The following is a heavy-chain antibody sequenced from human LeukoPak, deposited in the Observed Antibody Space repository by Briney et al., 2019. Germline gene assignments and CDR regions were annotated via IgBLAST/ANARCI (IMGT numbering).Heavy chain of an antibody. V-gene: IGHV1-69*13. CDR3: ASQDRPLGYCSSTSCYENYYYYMDV. Sequence: RASVKVSCKASGGTFSSYAISWVRQAPGQGLEWMGGIIPIFGTANYAQKFQGRVTITADESTSTAYMELSSLRSEDTAVYYCASQDRPLGYCSSTSCYENYYYYMDVWGKGTTVTVSS. D-gene: IGHD2-2*01. CDR1: GGTFSSYA. CDR2: IIPIFGTA. J-gene: IGHJ6*03.